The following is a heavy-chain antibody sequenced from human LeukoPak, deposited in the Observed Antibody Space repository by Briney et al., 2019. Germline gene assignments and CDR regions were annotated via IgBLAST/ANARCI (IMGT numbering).Heavy chain of an antibody. CDR1: GGSISSTSYY. CDR3: ARDSPPGPNYYDSSGLDY. V-gene: IGHV4-39*07. Sequence: SETLSLTCTVSGGSISSTSYYWGWLRQPPGKGLEWIGSIYYSGSTYYNRSLKSRVTISVDTSKNQFSLKLSSVTAADTAVYYCARDSPPGPNYYDSSGLDYWGQGTLVTVCS. D-gene: IGHD3-22*01. CDR2: IYYSGST. J-gene: IGHJ4*02.